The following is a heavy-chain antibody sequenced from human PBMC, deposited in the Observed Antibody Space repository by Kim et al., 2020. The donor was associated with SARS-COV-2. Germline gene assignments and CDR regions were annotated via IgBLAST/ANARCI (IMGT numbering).Heavy chain of an antibody. Sequence: GESLKISCKGSGYSFNTYWISWVRQMPGKGLEWMGKIDPSDSYTNYSPSFQGHVTISVDKSISTAYLQGSSLKASDTAMYYCARHISGTGFYVDDWGQGT. D-gene: IGHD3-9*01. CDR3: ARHISGTGFYVDD. J-gene: IGHJ4*02. V-gene: IGHV5-10-1*01. CDR1: GYSFNTYW. CDR2: IDPSDSYT.